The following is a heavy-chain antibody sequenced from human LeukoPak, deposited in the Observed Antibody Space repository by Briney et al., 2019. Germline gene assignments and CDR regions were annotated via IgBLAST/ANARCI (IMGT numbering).Heavy chain of an antibody. CDR3: ARVGMIGITMVRGVTR. J-gene: IGHJ4*02. V-gene: IGHV4-59*12. Sequence: SETLSLTCTVSGDSMSGYYWTWIRQPPGKGLEWIGYMYYSGSPNYNPSLKSRVTISVDTSKNQFSLKLSSVTAADTAVYYCARVGMIGITMVRGVTRWGQGTLVTVSS. CDR2: MYYSGSP. CDR1: GDSMSGYY. D-gene: IGHD3-10*01.